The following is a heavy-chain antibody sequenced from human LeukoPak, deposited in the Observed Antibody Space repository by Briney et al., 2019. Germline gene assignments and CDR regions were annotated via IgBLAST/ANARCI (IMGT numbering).Heavy chain of an antibody. V-gene: IGHV3-23*01. CDR1: GFTVRSYA. CDR3: AKEPIWNDKVSDAFAI. Sequence: GRSLRLSCAASGFTVRSYAMSWVRQAPGNGLELVSAISGSGGSTYYADSVKGRFTISRDNSKNTLYLQMNSLRAEDTAVYYFAKEPIWNDKVSDAFAIWGQGTMVTVSS. J-gene: IGHJ3*02. CDR2: ISGSGGST. D-gene: IGHD1-1*01.